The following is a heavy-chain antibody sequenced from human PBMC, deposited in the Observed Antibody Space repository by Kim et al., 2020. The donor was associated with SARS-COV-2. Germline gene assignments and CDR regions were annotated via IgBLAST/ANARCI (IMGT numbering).Heavy chain of an antibody. CDR1: GFTFSDYV. J-gene: IGHJ4*02. CDR2: IGGGGVNT. CDR3: ARSPTGPNAPLDL. D-gene: IGHD3-9*01. Sequence: GGSLRLSCAGSGFTFSDYVMTWVRQAPAKGLEWVSTIGGGGVNTFYADSVKGRFTISRDNSKSTVFLQMNSLRAEDTAVYYCARSPTGPNAPLDLWGQGT. V-gene: IGHV3-23*01.